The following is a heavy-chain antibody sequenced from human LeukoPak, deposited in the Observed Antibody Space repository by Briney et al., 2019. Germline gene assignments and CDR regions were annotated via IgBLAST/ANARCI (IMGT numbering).Heavy chain of an antibody. Sequence: GGSLRLSCADSGFTFDDYVMHWVRHAPGKGLEWVSFISGDGGATYYADSAKGRFTLSRDNGRKSLYLQMDSLRTEDTALYYCAKGGYTYGGRLFDYWGQGTLVTVSS. J-gene: IGHJ4*02. CDR2: ISGDGGAT. CDR3: AKGGYTYGGRLFDY. CDR1: GFTFDDYV. V-gene: IGHV3-43*02. D-gene: IGHD5-18*01.